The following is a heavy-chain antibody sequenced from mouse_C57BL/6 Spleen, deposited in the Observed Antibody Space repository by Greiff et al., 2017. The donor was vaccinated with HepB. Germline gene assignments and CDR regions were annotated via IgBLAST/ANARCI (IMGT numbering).Heavy chain of an antibody. CDR2: IWSGRST. V-gene: IGHV2-2*01. CDR3: ARPLTWDVGRFAY. CDR1: GFSLTSYG. Sequence: QVQLQQSGPGLVQPSQSLSITCTVSGFSLTSYGVHWVRQSPGKGLEWLGVIWSGRSTDYNAAFISRLSISKDNSKSQVFFKMNSLQADDTAIYYCARPLTWDVGRFAYWGQGTLVTVSA. D-gene: IGHD4-1*01. J-gene: IGHJ3*01.